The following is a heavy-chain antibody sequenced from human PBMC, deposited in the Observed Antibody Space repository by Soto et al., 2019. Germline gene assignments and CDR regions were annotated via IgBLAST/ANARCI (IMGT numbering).Heavy chain of an antibody. V-gene: IGHV3-74*03. D-gene: IGHD3-16*01. Sequence: EVQLVESGGGLVQPGGSLRLSCAASGFTFSSYWMHWVRQDPGKGLVWVSSIKTDGTATQYADSVKGRFTVSRDNAENTLYLQMHSLRAEDTAVHYCAKALSWGQCDYWGQGTLVTVSS. CDR3: AKALSWGQCDY. J-gene: IGHJ4*02. CDR1: GFTFSSYW. CDR2: IKTDGTAT.